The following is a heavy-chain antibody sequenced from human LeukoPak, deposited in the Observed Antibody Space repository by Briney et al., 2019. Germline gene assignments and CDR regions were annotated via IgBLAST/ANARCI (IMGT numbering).Heavy chain of an antibody. Sequence: PGGSLRLSCAASGFTLSIYSMICVREARGERLECGSSISFNSIYIYYAHSEQGRFTITRENDASSLYLQMNSRRVEDTAVYYWARSLSGVNFDYWGQGVLVTVSS. V-gene: IGHV3-21*06. CDR3: ARSLSGVNFDY. D-gene: IGHD7-27*01. J-gene: IGHJ4*02. CDR2: ISFNSIYI. CDR1: GFTLSIYS.